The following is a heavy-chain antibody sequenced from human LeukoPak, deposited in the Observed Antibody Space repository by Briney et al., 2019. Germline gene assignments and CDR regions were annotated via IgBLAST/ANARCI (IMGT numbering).Heavy chain of an antibody. V-gene: IGHV3-48*04. CDR2: IRGSSSAM. J-gene: IGHJ4*02. D-gene: IGHD3-9*01. Sequence: GGSLRLSCAASGFSFSEHSVNWVRQAPGKGLEWVSNIRGSSSAMNYADSVKGRFTISRDNAKNSLYLEMSSLRAEDTAVYYCARDRDWSFDYWGLGTLVSVSS. CDR1: GFSFSEHS. CDR3: ARDRDWSFDY.